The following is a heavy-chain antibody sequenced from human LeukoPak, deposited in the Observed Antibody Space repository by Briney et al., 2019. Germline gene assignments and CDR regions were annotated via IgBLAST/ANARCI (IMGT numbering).Heavy chain of an antibody. V-gene: IGHV3-73*01. CDR3: TRDSGTYNWLDP. CDR1: GFTFSGSA. D-gene: IGHD1-26*01. CDR2: IDKKDNFYAT. Sequence: PGGSLRLSCAASGFTFSGSAIHWVRQSSGKGREWVGHIDKKDNFYATASAASVTGRFTISRDDSKNTAYLQMNSLKTEDTALYYCTRDSGTYNWLDPWGQGTLVTVSS. J-gene: IGHJ5*02.